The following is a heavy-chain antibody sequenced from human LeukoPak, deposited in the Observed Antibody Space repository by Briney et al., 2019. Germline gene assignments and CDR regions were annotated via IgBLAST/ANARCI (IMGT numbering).Heavy chain of an antibody. CDR3: ARLIPPDGDYSFWFDP. CDR1: GYTFTGYY. Sequence: GASVKVSCKASGYTFTGYYMHWVRQAPGQGLEWMGWINPNSGGTNYAQKFRGGVTMTRDTSISTAYMELSRLRSDDTAVYYCARLIPPDGDYSFWFDPWGQGTLVTVSS. J-gene: IGHJ5*02. CDR2: INPNSGGT. D-gene: IGHD4-17*01. V-gene: IGHV1-2*02.